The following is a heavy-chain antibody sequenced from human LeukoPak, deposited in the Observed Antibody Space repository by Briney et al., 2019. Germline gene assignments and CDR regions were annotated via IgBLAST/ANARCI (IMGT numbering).Heavy chain of an antibody. CDR2: ISRNSGSI. CDR3: AKGGTWGTSGYFDY. Sequence: GGSLRLSCAASGFTFDDYAMHWVRQAPGKGLEWVSGISRNSGSIGYADSVKGRFTISRDNAKNSLYLQMNSLRAEDTALYYCAKGGTWGTSGYFDYWGQGTLVTVSS. CDR1: GFTFDDYA. V-gene: IGHV3-9*01. D-gene: IGHD7-27*01. J-gene: IGHJ4*02.